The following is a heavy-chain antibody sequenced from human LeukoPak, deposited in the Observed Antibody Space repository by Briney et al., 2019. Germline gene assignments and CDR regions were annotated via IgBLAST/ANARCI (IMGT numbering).Heavy chain of an antibody. CDR2: IGYDGSNK. J-gene: IGHJ4*02. CDR1: GFPFSSSG. Sequence: GGSLRLSCGASGFPFSSSGMHWVRQAPGKGLEWVAFIGYDGSNKYYAESVKDRFTISRDNSKNSLYLQMNSLRAEDTALYYCARDSSSSSDYWGQGTLVTVSS. D-gene: IGHD6-6*01. V-gene: IGHV3-30*02. CDR3: ARDSSSSSDY.